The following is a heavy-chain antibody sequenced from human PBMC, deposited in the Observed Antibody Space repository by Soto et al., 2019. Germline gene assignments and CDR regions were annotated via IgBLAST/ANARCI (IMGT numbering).Heavy chain of an antibody. CDR3: ARVGSSGYDFDY. J-gene: IGHJ4*02. CDR1: GFTFSSYA. V-gene: IGHV3-23*01. Sequence: GGSLRLSCAASGFTFSSYAMSWVRQAPGKGLEWVSAISGSGGSTYYADSVKGRFTISRDNSKNTLYLQMNSLRAEDTAVYYCARVGSSGYDFDYWGQGTLVTVSS. D-gene: IGHD3-22*01. CDR2: ISGSGGST.